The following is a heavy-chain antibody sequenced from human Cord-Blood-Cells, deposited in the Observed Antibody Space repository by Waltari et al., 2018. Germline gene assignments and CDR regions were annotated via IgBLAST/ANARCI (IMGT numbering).Heavy chain of an antibody. V-gene: IGHV4-34*01. CDR2: INHSRST. CDR1: GGSFSGYY. D-gene: IGHD3-10*01. J-gene: IGHJ2*01. Sequence: QVQLQQWGAGLLKPSETLSLTCAVYGGSFSGYYWSWIREPPAKGLAWIGEINHSRSTNYNPSIKSRVTISVDTSKNQFSLKLSSVTAADTAVYYCARPGEEGTNWYFDLWGRGTLVTVSS. CDR3: ARPGEEGTNWYFDL.